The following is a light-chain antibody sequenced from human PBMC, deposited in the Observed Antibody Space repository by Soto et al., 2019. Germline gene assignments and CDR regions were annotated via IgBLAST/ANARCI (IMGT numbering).Light chain of an antibody. Sequence: EIVLTQSPATLSLSPGERATLSCRASQSVSSYLAWYQQKPGQAPRLLIYDSSNRAAGIPARFSGSGSGTAFTLTISSLEPEDFAVYYCQPRSNWPRTFGQGTKVEMK. J-gene: IGKJ1*01. CDR3: QPRSNWPRT. V-gene: IGKV3-11*01. CDR1: QSVSSY. CDR2: DSS.